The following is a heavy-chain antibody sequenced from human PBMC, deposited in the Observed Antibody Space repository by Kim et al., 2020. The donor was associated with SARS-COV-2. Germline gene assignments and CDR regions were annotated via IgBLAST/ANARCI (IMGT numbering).Heavy chain of an antibody. V-gene: IGHV3-23*01. Sequence: GGSLRLSCAASGFTFSSYAMSWVRQAPGKGLEWVSAISGSGGSTYYADSVKGRFTISRANSKTTLYLQMHSLSPEDTAAYYCENAGYSDTSFASWGQGT. CDR2: ISGSGGST. CDR3: ENAGYSDTSFAS. J-gene: IGHJ4*02. CDR1: GFTFSSYA. D-gene: IGHD3-9*01.